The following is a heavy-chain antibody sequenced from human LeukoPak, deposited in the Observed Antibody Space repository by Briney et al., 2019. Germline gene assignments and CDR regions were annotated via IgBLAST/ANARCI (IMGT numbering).Heavy chain of an antibody. J-gene: IGHJ3*02. CDR1: GGSISSYY. CDR2: IYYSGST. CDR3: ARQMDTMNGNAFDI. V-gene: IGHV4-59*08. Sequence: PSETLSLTCTVSGGSISSYYWSWIRQPPGKGLEWIGYIYYSGSTNYNPSLKSRVTISVDTFKNQFSLKPSSVTAADTAVYYCARQMDTMNGNAFDIWGQGTMVTVSS. D-gene: IGHD3-22*01.